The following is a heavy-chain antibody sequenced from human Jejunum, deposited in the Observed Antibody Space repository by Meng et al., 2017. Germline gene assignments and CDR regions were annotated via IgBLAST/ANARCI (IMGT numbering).Heavy chain of an antibody. J-gene: IGHJ5*02. Sequence: QVQLQESGPGLVKPSETLSLSCTVSGGSISSSPYFWGWLRQPPGKGLEWIGSIHYRGNTYYNPSLKSRVTISADTSRNQFSVSLSSVTVAGTAVYYCARQPSGPYPVSWFDPWGQGTLVTVSS. CDR2: IHYRGNT. CDR1: GGSISSSPYF. V-gene: IGHV4-39*01. CDR3: ARQPSGPYPVSWFDP. D-gene: IGHD3-3*01.